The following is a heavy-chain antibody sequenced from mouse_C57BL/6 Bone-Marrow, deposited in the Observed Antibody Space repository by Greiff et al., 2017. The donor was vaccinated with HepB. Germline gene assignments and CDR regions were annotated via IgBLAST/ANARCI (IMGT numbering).Heavy chain of an antibody. V-gene: IGHV1-63*01. CDR1: GYTFTNYW. Sequence: VQLVESGAELVRPGTSVKMSCKASGYTFTNYWIGWAKQRPGHGLEWIGDIYPGGGYTNYNEKFKGKATLTADKSSSTAYMQFSSLTSEDSAIYYCARRQDTTVMDYWGQGTSVTVSS. CDR2: IYPGGGYT. CDR3: ARRQDTTVMDY. D-gene: IGHD1-1*01. J-gene: IGHJ4*01.